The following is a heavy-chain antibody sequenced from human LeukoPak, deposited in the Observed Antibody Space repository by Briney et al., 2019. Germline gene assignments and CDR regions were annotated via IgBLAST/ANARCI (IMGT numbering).Heavy chain of an antibody. CDR3: ARVEEGYGSGRRENYYYYYMDV. CDR1: GGSISSYY. J-gene: IGHJ6*03. CDR2: IYYSGST. Sequence: PSETLSLTCTLSGGSISSYYWSWIRQPPGKGLEWIGYIYYSGSTNNNPSLKSRVTIAVDTSKNQFSLNLRSVTAVDTAVYYCARVEEGYGSGRRENYYYYYMDVWGKGTTVTISS. D-gene: IGHD3-10*01. V-gene: IGHV4-59*01.